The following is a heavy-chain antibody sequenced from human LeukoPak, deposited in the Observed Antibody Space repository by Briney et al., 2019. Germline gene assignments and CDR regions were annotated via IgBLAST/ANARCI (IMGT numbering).Heavy chain of an antibody. V-gene: IGHV1-69*05. D-gene: IGHD2-21*02. CDR3: ARAAYCGGDCYYDFDY. CDR2: IIPIFGTA. J-gene: IGHJ4*02. Sequence: SVKVSCKASGGTFSSYAISWVRQAPGQGLEWMGGIIPIFGTANYAQKFQGRVTMTRDTSTSTVYMELSSLRSEDTAVYYCARAAYCGGDCYYDFDYWGQGTLVTVSS. CDR1: GGTFSSYA.